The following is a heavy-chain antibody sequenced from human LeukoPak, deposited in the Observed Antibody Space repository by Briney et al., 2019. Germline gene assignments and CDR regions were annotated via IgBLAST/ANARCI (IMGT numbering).Heavy chain of an antibody. V-gene: IGHV3-11*06. Sequence: GGSLRLSCAASGFTFSDYYVTWIRQAPGKGLEWVSYISTSSTYTNYADSVKGRFTISRDNARNSLYLQMSSLRDEDTAVYYCARVYSATFPRMDAWGQGTTVIVSS. CDR3: ARVYSATFPRMDA. CDR2: ISTSSTYT. D-gene: IGHD6-13*01. CDR1: GFTFSDYY. J-gene: IGHJ6*02.